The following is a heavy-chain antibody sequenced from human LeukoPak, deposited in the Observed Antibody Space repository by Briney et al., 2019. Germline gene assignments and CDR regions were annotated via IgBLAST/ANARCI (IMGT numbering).Heavy chain of an antibody. Sequence: PSETLSLTCTVSGGSISRGGYYWSWIRQHPGKGLEWIGYIYYSGSTYYNPSLKSRVNISVNTSKNQFSLKLSSVTAADTAVYYCARGLVATRGDFDYWGQGTLVTASS. J-gene: IGHJ4*02. CDR3: ARGLVATRGDFDY. V-gene: IGHV4-31*03. CDR2: IYYSGST. CDR1: GGSISRGGYY. D-gene: IGHD5-12*01.